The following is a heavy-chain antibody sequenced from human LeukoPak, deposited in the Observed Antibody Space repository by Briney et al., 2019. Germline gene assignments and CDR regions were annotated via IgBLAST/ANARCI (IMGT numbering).Heavy chain of an antibody. J-gene: IGHJ2*01. CDR1: GGSFSGYY. Sequence: PSETLSLTCAVYGGSFSGYYWSWIRQHPGKGLEWIGYIYYSGSTHYNPSLKSRVTISTDTSKNQFSLKLTSVTAADTAMYYCARGHWYFDLWGRGTLVTVSS. CDR3: ARGHWYFDL. CDR2: IYYSGST. V-gene: IGHV4-31*11.